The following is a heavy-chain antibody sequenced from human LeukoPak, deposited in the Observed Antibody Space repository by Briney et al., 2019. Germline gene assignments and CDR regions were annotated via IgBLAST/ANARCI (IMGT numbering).Heavy chain of an antibody. D-gene: IGHD6-19*01. CDR3: ARDLSTGWDVFDY. V-gene: IGHV3-23*01. J-gene: IGHJ4*02. CDR1: VFTFSNYA. CDR2: IGGSGGTT. Sequence: GGSLRLFCAACVFTFSNYAMTWVPDSRGEGLDWVSNIGGSGGTTSCADCVKGRFTVSRDNSKSTLYLQMKSLRAENTAVYYCARDLSTGWDVFDYWGQGTLVTVSS.